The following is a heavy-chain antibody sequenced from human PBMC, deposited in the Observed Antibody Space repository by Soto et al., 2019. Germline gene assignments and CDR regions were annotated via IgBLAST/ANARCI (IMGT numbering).Heavy chain of an antibody. CDR2: IYYSGST. CDR3: ARNYASGRPVDY. J-gene: IGHJ4*02. Sequence: PSETLSLTCTVSGGSISSYYWSWIRQPPGKGLEWIGYIYYSGSTYYNPSLKSRVTISVDTSKNQFSLKLSSVTAADTAVYYCARNYASGRPVDYWGQGALVTVSS. CDR1: GGSISSYY. D-gene: IGHD3-10*01. V-gene: IGHV4-59*12.